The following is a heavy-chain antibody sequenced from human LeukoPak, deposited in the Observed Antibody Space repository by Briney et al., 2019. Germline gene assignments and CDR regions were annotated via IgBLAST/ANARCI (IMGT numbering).Heavy chain of an antibody. D-gene: IGHD6-19*01. Sequence: SGPTLVNPTQTLTLTCTFSGFSLSTSGVGVGWIRQPPGKALEWLALIYWDDDKPYSPSLKSRLTITKDTSKNQVVLTMTNMDPVDTATYYCARRYSSGWYSYYFDYWGQGTLVTVSS. CDR3: ARRYSSGWYSYYFDY. CDR2: IYWDDDK. V-gene: IGHV2-5*02. J-gene: IGHJ4*02. CDR1: GFSLSTSGVG.